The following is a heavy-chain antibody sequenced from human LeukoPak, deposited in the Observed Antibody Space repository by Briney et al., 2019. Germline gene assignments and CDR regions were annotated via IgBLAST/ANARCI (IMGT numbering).Heavy chain of an antibody. CDR1: GGSIRSYY. CDR2: INYSGST. V-gene: IGHV4-59*01. D-gene: IGHD3-10*01. J-gene: IGHJ6*03. Sequence: SETLPLTCSVSGGSIRSYYWSWIRQPPGKGLEWIGYINYSGSTNYKPSLKSRVTISVDRSKKQFSLKLSSVTAADTAVYYCARTYYGSGSLYYYYYYMDVWGKGTTVTVSS. CDR3: ARTYYGSGSLYYYYYYMDV.